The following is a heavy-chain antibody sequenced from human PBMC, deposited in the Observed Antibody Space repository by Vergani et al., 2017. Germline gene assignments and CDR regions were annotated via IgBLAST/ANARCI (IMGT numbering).Heavy chain of an antibody. CDR2: ISSSGSTL. V-gene: IGHV3-48*03. CDR3: AIAVGLAAAGDY. D-gene: IGHD6-13*01. CDR1: GFTFSSYE. Sequence: EVQLVESGGGLVQPGGSLRLSCAASGFTFSSYEMNWVRQAPGKGLEWVSYISSSGSTLYYADYVKGRFTISRDNAKNSLYLQMNSLRAEDTAVYYCAIAVGLAAAGDYWGQGTLVTVSS. J-gene: IGHJ4*02.